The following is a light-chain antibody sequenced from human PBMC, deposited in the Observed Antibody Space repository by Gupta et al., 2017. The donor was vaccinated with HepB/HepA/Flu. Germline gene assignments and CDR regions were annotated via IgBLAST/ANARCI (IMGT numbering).Light chain of an antibody. V-gene: IGKV3-11*01. Sequence: EIVLTQSPATLSLSPGERATLSCRASQSVSSYLAWYQQKPGQAPRLLIYDASNRATGIPARFSGSGSGTDFTLTISSLEPEDCAVYYCQQRSNWPPYTFGQGTKLEXK. CDR3: QQRSNWPPYT. CDR1: QSVSSY. J-gene: IGKJ2*01. CDR2: DAS.